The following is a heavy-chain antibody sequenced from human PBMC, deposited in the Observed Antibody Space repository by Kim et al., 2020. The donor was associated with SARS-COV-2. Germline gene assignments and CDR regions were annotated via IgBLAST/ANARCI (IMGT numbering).Heavy chain of an antibody. D-gene: IGHD3-10*01. J-gene: IGHJ4*02. CDR3: ARGWFGESFDY. CDR2: T. V-gene: IGHV3-74*01. Sequence: TSHADSVKGRFTISRDNAKNTLYLQMNSLRAEDTAVYYCARGWFGESFDYWGQGTLVTVSS.